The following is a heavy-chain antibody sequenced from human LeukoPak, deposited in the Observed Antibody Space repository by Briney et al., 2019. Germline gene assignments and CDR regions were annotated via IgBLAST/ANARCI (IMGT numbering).Heavy chain of an antibody. CDR2: IYYSGRT. J-gene: IGHJ4*02. V-gene: IGHV4-59*01. CDR1: GGSISTNY. Sequence: SETLSLTCTVFGGSISTNYWRWIRQPPGKGLEWIGYIYYSGRTNYNPSLKSRVTISVDTSKNQFSLKLSSVTAADTAVYYCARPNYYDSGKFDYWGQGTLVTVSS. CDR3: ARPNYYDSGKFDY. D-gene: IGHD3-22*01.